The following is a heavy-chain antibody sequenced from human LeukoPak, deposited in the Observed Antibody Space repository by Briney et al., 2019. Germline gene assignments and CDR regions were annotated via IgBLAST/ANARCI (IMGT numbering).Heavy chain of an antibody. V-gene: IGHV3-23*01. CDR1: GFTFGSYA. Sequence: GGSLRLSCAASGFTFGSYAMSWVRQAPGKGLEWVSAISGSGGSTYYADSVKGRFTISRDNSKNTLYLQMNSLRAEDTAVYYCDGSYDLEGADYWGQGTLVTVSS. J-gene: IGHJ4*02. D-gene: IGHD1-26*01. CDR3: DGSYDLEGADY. CDR2: ISGSGGST.